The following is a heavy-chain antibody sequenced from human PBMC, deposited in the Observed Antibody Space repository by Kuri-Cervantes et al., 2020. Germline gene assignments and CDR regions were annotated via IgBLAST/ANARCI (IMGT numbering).Heavy chain of an antibody. CDR3: ARGSRGRGYYYMDV. CDR2: INHSGST. D-gene: IGHD3-16*01. CDR1: GGSFSGYY. V-gene: IGHV4-34*01. J-gene: IGHJ6*03. Sequence: SETLSPTCAVYGGSFSGYYWSWIRQPPEKGLEWMGEINHSGSTNYNSSLKSRVSISVDTSKNQFSLKLRSVTAADTAVYYCARGSRGRGYYYMDVWGKGTTVTVSS.